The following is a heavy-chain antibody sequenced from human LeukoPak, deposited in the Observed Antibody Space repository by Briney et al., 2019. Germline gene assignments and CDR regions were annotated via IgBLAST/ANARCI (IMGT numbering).Heavy chain of an antibody. Sequence: ASVKVSCKASGYTFSSYTIIWVRQAPGQGLEWMGWINTNTGNPKYAHGFTGRYVFSLDTSVSTAYLQISGLTAYDTAVYFCGRDPRLGIRGYTYGYIDYWGQGTLVTVSS. D-gene: IGHD5-18*01. V-gene: IGHV7-4-1*02. CDR3: GRDPRLGIRGYTYGYIDY. CDR1: GYTFSSYT. J-gene: IGHJ4*02. CDR2: INTNTGNP.